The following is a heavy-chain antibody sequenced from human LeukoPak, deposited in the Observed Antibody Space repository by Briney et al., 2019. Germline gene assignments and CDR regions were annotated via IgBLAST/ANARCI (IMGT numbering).Heavy chain of an antibody. Sequence: PGGSLRLSCAASGFTFSSYSMNWVRQAPGKGLEWVSYISSSSSTIYYADSVKGRFTISRDNAKNSLYLQMNSLRAEDTAVYYCAYGGLWFGSLPYGMDVWGQGTTVTVSS. CDR1: GFTFSSYS. V-gene: IGHV3-48*04. J-gene: IGHJ6*02. CDR2: ISSSSSTI. D-gene: IGHD3-10*01. CDR3: AYGGLWFGSLPYGMDV.